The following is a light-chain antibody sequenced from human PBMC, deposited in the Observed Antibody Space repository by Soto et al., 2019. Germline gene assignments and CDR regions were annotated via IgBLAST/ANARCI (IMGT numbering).Light chain of an antibody. J-gene: IGLJ3*02. CDR1: SSDVDNYKY. V-gene: IGLV2-14*01. CDR3: SSYTTNTRE. CDR2: NVG. Sequence: QSALTQPASVSGSPGQSITISCTGTSSDVDNYKYVSWYQQYPGKAPKLVIFNVGQRPSGVSNRFSGSKSGNTASLTISGLQAEDEANYYCSSYTTNTREFGGGTKLTVL.